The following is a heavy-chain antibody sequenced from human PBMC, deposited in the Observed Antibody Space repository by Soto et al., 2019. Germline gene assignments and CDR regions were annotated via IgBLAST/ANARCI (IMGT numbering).Heavy chain of an antibody. J-gene: IGHJ6*02. V-gene: IGHV3-30-3*01. CDR1: GFTFSSYA. Sequence: GGSLRLSCAASGFTFSSYAMHWVRQAPGKGLEWVAVISYDGSNKYYADSVKGRFTISRDNSKNTLYLQMNSLRAEDTAVYYCARVFSGWYEGGHGMDVWGQGTTVTSP. CDR2: ISYDGSNK. D-gene: IGHD6-19*01. CDR3: ARVFSGWYEGGHGMDV.